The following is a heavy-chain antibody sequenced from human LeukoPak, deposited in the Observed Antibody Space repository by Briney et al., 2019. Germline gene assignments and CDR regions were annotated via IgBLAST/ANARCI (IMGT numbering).Heavy chain of an antibody. CDR2: IYYSGST. V-gene: IGHV4-59*08. CDR1: GGSISSYY. Sequence: PSETLSLTCTVSGGSISSYYWSWIRQPPGKGLEWIGYIYYSGSTNYNPSLKSRVTISVDTSKNQFSLKLSSVTAADTAVYYCARHGGLRFLEWLPYYFDYWGQGTLVTVSS. CDR3: ARHGGLRFLEWLPYYFDY. J-gene: IGHJ4*02. D-gene: IGHD3-3*01.